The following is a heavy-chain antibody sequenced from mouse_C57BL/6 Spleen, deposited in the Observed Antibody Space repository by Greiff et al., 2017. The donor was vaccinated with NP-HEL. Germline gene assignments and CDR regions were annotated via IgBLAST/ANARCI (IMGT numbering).Heavy chain of an antibody. J-gene: IGHJ1*03. CDR1: GFNIKDYY. V-gene: IGHV14-1*01. Sequence: DVHLVESGAELVRPGASVKLSCTASGFNIKDYYMHWVKQRPEQGLEWIGRIDPEDGDTEYAPKFQGKATMTADTSSNTAYLQLSSLTSEDTAVYYCTTTSSNYYGSSYWYFDVWGTGTTVTVSS. CDR2: IDPEDGDT. D-gene: IGHD1-1*01. CDR3: TTTSSNYYGSSYWYFDV.